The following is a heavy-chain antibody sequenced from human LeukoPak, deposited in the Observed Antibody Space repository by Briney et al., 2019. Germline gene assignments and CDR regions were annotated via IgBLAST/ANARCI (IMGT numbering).Heavy chain of an antibody. Sequence: GASVKVSCKASGYTFTSYGISWVRQAPGQGLEWMGWICAYNGNTNYAQKLQGRVTMTKDTSTSTAYMELRSLRSDDTAVYYCARGRYSYDSSGYLDYWGQGTLVTVSS. J-gene: IGHJ4*02. D-gene: IGHD3-22*01. V-gene: IGHV1-18*01. CDR3: ARGRYSYDSSGYLDY. CDR1: GYTFTSYG. CDR2: ICAYNGNT.